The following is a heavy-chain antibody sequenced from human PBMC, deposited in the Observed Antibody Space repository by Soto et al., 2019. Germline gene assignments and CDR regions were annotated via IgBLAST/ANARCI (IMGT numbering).Heavy chain of an antibody. D-gene: IGHD2-15*01. CDR3: ARSCSGGSCYYYYYMDV. J-gene: IGHJ6*03. Sequence: GGSLRLSCAASGFTFSSYWMSWVRQAPGKGLEWVANIKQDGSEKYYVDSVKGRFTISRDNATNSLYLQMNSLRAEDTAVYYCARSCSGGSCYYYYYMDVWGKGTTVTVSS. CDR1: GFTFSSYW. V-gene: IGHV3-7*01. CDR2: IKQDGSEK.